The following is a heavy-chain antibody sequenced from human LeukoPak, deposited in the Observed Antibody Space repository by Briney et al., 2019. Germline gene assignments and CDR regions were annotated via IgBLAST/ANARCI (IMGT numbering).Heavy chain of an antibody. J-gene: IGHJ4*02. CDR2: IYYSGST. D-gene: IGHD2-21*02. Sequence: PSETLSLTCTVSGGSISGYYWGWIRQPPGKGLEWIGDIYYSGSTNYNPSLKSRVTISVDTSENQFSLKLRSVTAADTAVYYCARGVVTAPQTFDYWGQGTLVTVSS. CDR3: ARGVVTAPQTFDY. V-gene: IGHV4-59*01. CDR1: GGSISGYY.